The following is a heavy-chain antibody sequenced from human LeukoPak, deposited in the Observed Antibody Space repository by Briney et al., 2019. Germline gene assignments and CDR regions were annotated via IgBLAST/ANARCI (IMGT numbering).Heavy chain of an antibody. D-gene: IGHD6-13*01. CDR2: ISSSGSTI. V-gene: IGHV3-48*03. CDR3: AKDRAAAGTLGAFDI. Sequence: PGGSLRLSCAASGFTFSSYEMNWVRQAPGKGLEWVSYISSSGSTIYYADSVKGRFTISRDNAKNSLYLQMNSLRAEDTALYYCAKDRAAAGTLGAFDIWGQGTMVTVSS. CDR1: GFTFSSYE. J-gene: IGHJ3*02.